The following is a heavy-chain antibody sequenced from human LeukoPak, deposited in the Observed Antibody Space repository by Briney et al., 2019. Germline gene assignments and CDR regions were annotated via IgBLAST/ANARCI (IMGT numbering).Heavy chain of an antibody. CDR1: GFTFSDYY. D-gene: IGHD3-10*01. CDR2: ISGSGPTI. J-gene: IGHJ4*02. V-gene: IGHV3-11*04. CDR3: ARDHFMVRGVNGYFDY. Sequence: PGGSLRLSCAASGFTFSDYYMSWIRQAPGKGLEWVSYISGSGPTIFYADSVKGRFTISRDNSKNTLYLQMNSLRAEDTAVYYCARDHFMVRGVNGYFDYWGQGTLVTVSS.